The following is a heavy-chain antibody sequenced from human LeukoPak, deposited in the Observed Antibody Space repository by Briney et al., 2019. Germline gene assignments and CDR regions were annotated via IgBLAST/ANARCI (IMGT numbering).Heavy chain of an antibody. CDR1: GFTSSSYW. V-gene: IGHV3-74*03. D-gene: IGHD2-21*01. CDR3: SYDHFDY. Sequence: AGGSLRLSCATSGFTSSSYWMEWVRQAPGKGLEWVSRIKGDGSYTTYADSVKGRFTISRDNAKNTLYLQMNSPRAEDTAVYYCSYDHFDYWGQGTLVTVSS. CDR2: IKGDGSYT. J-gene: IGHJ4*02.